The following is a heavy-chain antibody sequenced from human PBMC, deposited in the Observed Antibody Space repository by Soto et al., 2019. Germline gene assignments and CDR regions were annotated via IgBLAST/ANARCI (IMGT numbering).Heavy chain of an antibody. Sequence: LKISCNGSGYSFAGYWITWVRQKPGKGLEWMGRIDPSDSQTYYSPSFRGHVTISATKSITTVFLQWSSLRASDTAMYYCARQIYDSDTGPNFQYYFDSWGQEPRSPSPQ. CDR3: ARQIYDSDTGPNFQYYFDS. V-gene: IGHV5-10-1*01. D-gene: IGHD3-22*01. J-gene: IGHJ4*01. CDR1: GYSFAGYW. CDR2: IDPSDSQT.